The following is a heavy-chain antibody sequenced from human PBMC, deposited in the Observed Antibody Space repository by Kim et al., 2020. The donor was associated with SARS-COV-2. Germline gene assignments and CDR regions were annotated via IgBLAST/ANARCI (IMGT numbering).Heavy chain of an antibody. CDR2: YST. J-gene: IGHJ4*02. V-gene: IGHV3-72*01. D-gene: IGHD3-16*01. CDR3: TRNLGGLGGY. Sequence: YSTEYAASVKGRFTISRDESKRSLYLQRNSLKTEDTAMYYCTRNLGGLGGYWGQGTLLTVSS.